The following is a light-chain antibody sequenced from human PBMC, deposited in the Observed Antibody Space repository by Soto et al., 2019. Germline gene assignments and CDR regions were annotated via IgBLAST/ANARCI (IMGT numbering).Light chain of an antibody. Sequence: DIQLTQSPSFLSASVGDRVTVTCRASQGINSYLAWYQQKPGKAPKLLIYTASTLQSGVPSRFSGSGSGTEFTRTITSLQPEDFAAYYCQQLNSYPLTFGGGTKVEIK. V-gene: IGKV1-9*01. CDR2: TAS. CDR3: QQLNSYPLT. J-gene: IGKJ4*01. CDR1: QGINSY.